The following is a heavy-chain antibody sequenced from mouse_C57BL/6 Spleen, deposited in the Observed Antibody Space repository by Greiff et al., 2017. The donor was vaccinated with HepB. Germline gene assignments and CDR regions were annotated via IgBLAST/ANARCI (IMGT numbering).Heavy chain of an antibody. J-gene: IGHJ2*01. CDR2: IYPGDGDT. Sequence: VKLVESGAELVKPGASVKISCKASGYAFSSYWMNWVKQRPGKGLEWIGQIYPGDGDTNYNGKFKGKATLTADKSSSTAYMQLSSLTSEDSAVYFCARWAFPHFDYWGQGTTLTVSS. V-gene: IGHV1-80*01. D-gene: IGHD3-1*01. CDR1: GYAFSSYW. CDR3: ARWAFPHFDY.